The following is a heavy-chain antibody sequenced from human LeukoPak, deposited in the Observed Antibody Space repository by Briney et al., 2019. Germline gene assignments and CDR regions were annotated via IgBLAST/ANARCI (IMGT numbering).Heavy chain of an antibody. J-gene: IGHJ4*02. CDR2: INPSSGGT. Sequence: EASVKVSCKASGYSFTGYYVHWVRKAPGQGLEWMGWINPSSGGTNYAQNLQGRVTMTRDTSISTAYMELRSPRSDDAAVYYCARTNYYDSSGYFLGYWGQGTLVTVSS. V-gene: IGHV1-2*02. CDR3: ARTNYYDSSGYFLGY. D-gene: IGHD3-22*01. CDR1: GYSFTGYY.